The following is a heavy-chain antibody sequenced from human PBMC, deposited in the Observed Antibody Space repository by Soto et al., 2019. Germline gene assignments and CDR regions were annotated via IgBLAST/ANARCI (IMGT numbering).Heavy chain of an antibody. CDR2: ISSGSSAI. J-gene: IGHJ6*02. CDR1: GLTFSSYS. Sequence: GGSLRLSCAASGLTFSSYSMNWVRQAPGKRLEWIAYISSGSSAIYYADSVKGRFTISRDNAKNSLYLQMNSLRAEDTAVYYCARTYSRTTYGMDVWGQGTTVTVSS. CDR3: ARTYSRTTYGMDV. D-gene: IGHD1-26*01. V-gene: IGHV3-48*01.